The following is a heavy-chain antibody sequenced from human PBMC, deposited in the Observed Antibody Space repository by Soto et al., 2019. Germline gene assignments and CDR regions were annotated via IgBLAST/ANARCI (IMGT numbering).Heavy chain of an antibody. CDR3: ARAKGSGSYFKGPDY. V-gene: IGHV3-20*04. Sequence: GGSLRLSCAASGFTFDDYGMSWVRQAPGKGLEWVSGINWNGGSTGYADSVKGRFTISRDNAKNSLYLQMNSLRAEDTALYYCARAKGSGSYFKGPDYWGQGTLVTVSS. CDR2: INWNGGST. D-gene: IGHD3-10*01. CDR1: GFTFDDYG. J-gene: IGHJ4*02.